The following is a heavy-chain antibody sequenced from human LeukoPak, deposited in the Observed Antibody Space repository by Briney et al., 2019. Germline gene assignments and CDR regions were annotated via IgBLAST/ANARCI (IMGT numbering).Heavy chain of an antibody. D-gene: IGHD1-26*01. J-gene: IGHJ4*02. V-gene: IGHV3-74*01. CDR2: INTDGTTT. Sequence: QPGGSLRLSCAASGFTFSNYWMHWVRQAPGKGLVWVSHINTDGTTTNYADSVKGRFTISRDNAKNTVYLQVNSLKVEDTAVYYCARANGNYYGLKDYWGQGTLVTVSS. CDR3: ARANGNYYGLKDY. CDR1: GFTFSNYW.